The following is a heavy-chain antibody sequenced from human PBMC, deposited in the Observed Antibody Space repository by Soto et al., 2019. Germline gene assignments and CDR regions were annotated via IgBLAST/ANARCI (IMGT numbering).Heavy chain of an antibody. D-gene: IGHD2-2*01. Sequence: QIQLVQSGAEVKKPGSSVKVSCKVSGGTFSSYGISWVRQAPGQGLEWMGGSIPIFGTADHAQKFQGRVTITADESTSTAYMGLSSLRSEDTAVYYCPRHVPAAGYYYGMGVWGQGTTVTVSS. V-gene: IGHV1-69*12. CDR1: GGTFSSYG. CDR2: SIPIFGTA. J-gene: IGHJ6*02. CDR3: PRHVPAAGYYYGMGV.